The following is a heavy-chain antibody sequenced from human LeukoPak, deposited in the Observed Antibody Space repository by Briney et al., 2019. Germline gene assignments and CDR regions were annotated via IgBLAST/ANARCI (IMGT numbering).Heavy chain of an antibody. CDR3: ARAGRDGYNYYDY. CDR2: INPSGGST. Sequence: GAAVTVSFKASGYSFTSHYMHWVRQAPGQGLEWMGIINPSGGSTSYAQKFQGRVTMTRDTSTNAVYMELSSLRSDDTAVYYCARAGRDGYNYYDYWGQGTLVTVSS. CDR1: GYSFTSHY. J-gene: IGHJ4*02. D-gene: IGHD5-24*01. V-gene: IGHV1-46*01.